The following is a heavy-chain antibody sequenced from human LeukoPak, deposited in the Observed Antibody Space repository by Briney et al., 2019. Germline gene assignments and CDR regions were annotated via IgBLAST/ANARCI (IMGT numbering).Heavy chain of an antibody. D-gene: IGHD3-22*01. Sequence: ASAKVSCKASGYTFTSYGISWVRQAPGQGLEWMGWISAYNGNTNYAQKLQGRVTMTTDTSTSTAYMELRSLRSDDTAVYYCARDPESGDSSGYYPLFDYWGQGTLVTVSS. V-gene: IGHV1-18*01. CDR3: ARDPESGDSSGYYPLFDY. J-gene: IGHJ4*02. CDR1: GYTFTSYG. CDR2: ISAYNGNT.